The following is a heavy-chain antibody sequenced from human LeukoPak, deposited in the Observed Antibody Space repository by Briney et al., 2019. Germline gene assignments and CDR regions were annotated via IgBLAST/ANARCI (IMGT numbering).Heavy chain of an antibody. J-gene: IGHJ4*02. Sequence: GASVKVSCKASGGTFSRNAITWVRQAPGQGLEWMGRIIPIIGIAKYAQKFQGRVTITADKSTSTAYMELSSLRSEDTAVYYCARTVAGTLDGPPIQIDYWGQGTLVTVSS. CDR1: GGTFSRNA. CDR3: ARTVAGTLDGPPIQIDY. V-gene: IGHV1-69*04. CDR2: IIPIIGIA. D-gene: IGHD6-19*01.